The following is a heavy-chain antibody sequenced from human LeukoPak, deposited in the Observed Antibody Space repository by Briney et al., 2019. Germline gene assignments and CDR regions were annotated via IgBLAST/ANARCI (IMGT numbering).Heavy chain of an antibody. Sequence: GGSLRLSCAVSGFSFSGYWMTWVRQAPGKGLEWVSYISSSGSTIYYADSVKGRFTISRDNAKNSLYLQMNSLRAEDTAVYYCASPAPYSSGWYCFDYWGQGTLITVSS. V-gene: IGHV3-48*04. CDR3: ASPAPYSSGWYCFDY. D-gene: IGHD6-19*01. J-gene: IGHJ4*02. CDR1: GFSFSGYW. CDR2: ISSSGSTI.